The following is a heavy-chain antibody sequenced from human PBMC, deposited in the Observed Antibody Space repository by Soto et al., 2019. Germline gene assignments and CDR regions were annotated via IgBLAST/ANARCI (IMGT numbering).Heavy chain of an antibody. CDR1: GYTFTSYY. CDR2: INPSGGST. V-gene: IGHV1-46*01. J-gene: IGHJ5*02. CDR3: ARSPLDVWFGGNWLDP. D-gene: IGHD3-10*01. Sequence: ASVKVSCKASGYTFTSYYMHWERQAPGQGLEWMGIINPSGGSTSYAQKFQGRVTMTRDTSTSTVYMEPSSLRSEDTAVYYCARSPLDVWFGGNWLDPSGQGTLVTVSS.